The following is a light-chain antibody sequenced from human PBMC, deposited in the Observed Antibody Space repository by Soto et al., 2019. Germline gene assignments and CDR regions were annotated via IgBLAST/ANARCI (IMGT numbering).Light chain of an antibody. V-gene: IGLV1-40*01. CDR2: VNN. CDR1: SSNIGAGYD. J-gene: IGLJ3*02. Sequence: QSVLTQPPSVSGAPGQRVTISCTGSSSNIGAGYDVHWYQQLPGSAPKYLIYVNNNRPTGIPDRFSGSKSGTSASLAITALQAEDEADYYGQSYDTSRSGSGVFGGGTKLTVL. CDR3: QSYDTSRSGSGV.